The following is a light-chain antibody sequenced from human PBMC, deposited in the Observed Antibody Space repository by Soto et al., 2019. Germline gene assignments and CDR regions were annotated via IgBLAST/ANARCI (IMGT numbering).Light chain of an antibody. CDR1: QCLLHSNGYNY. J-gene: IGKJ5*01. CDR3: MQALQTPIT. CDR2: LGS. V-gene: IGKV2-28*01. Sequence: DIVMTQSQISLPATPGQPASISCRPSQCLLHSNGYNYLDWYLQKPGQSPQLLIYLGSNRASGVPDRFSGSGSGTDFTLKISRVEAEDVGVYYCMQALQTPITFGQGTRLEI.